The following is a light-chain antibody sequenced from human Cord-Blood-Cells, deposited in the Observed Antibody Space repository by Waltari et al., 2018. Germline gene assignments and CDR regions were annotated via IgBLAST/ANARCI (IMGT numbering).Light chain of an antibody. Sequence: QPALTPPASVSGSPGQSITISCPGTSSDVGSYNLVSWYQQHPGKAPKLMIYEVSKRPSGVSNRFSGSKSGNTASLTISGLQAEDEADYYCCSYAGSSTWVFGGGTKLTVL. CDR3: CSYAGSSTWV. CDR1: SSDVGSYNL. J-gene: IGLJ3*02. V-gene: IGLV2-23*02. CDR2: EVS.